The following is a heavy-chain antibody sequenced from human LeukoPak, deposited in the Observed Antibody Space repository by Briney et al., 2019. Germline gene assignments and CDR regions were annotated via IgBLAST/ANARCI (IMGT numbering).Heavy chain of an antibody. CDR1: GYTFTSYG. CDR3: ARDRSRIVVVPAAEYYYYYYGMDV. V-gene: IGHV1-18*01. D-gene: IGHD2-2*01. Sequence: ASVKVSCKASGYTFTSYGISWVRQAPGQGLEWMGWISAYNGNTNYAQKLQGRVTMTTDTSTSTAYMELRSLRSDDTAVYYCARDRSRIVVVPAAEYYYYYYGMDVWGQGTTVTVSS. CDR2: ISAYNGNT. J-gene: IGHJ6*02.